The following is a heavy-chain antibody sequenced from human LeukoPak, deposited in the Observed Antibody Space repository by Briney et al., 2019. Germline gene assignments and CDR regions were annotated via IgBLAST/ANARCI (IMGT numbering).Heavy chain of an antibody. Sequence: SETLSLTCTVSGGSISSSSYYWGWIRQPPGKGLEWIGSIYYSGSTYYNPSLKSRVTISVDTSKNQFSLKLSSVTAADTAVYYCARVNSEYYYYYYYMDVWGKGTTVTVSS. D-gene: IGHD2/OR15-2a*01. V-gene: IGHV4-39*07. CDR2: IYYSGST. CDR1: GGSISSSSYY. CDR3: ARVNSEYYYYYYYMDV. J-gene: IGHJ6*03.